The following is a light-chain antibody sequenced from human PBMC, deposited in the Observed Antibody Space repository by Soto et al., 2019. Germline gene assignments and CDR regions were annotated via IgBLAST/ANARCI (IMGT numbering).Light chain of an antibody. V-gene: IGKV3-20*01. Sequence: EIVLTQSPGTLSLSPGERATLSCRASQSVSSSYLVWYQQRPGQPPRLLIYGTSNRAAGIPDRFTGTGSGTDFTLTIYRLEPEDSAVYYCQQHGSSALTFGGGTKV. CDR2: GTS. CDR3: QQHGSSALT. J-gene: IGKJ4*01. CDR1: QSVSSSY.